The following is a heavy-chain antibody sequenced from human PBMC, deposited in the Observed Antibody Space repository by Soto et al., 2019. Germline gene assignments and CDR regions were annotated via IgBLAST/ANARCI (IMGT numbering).Heavy chain of an antibody. Sequence: PAETLSLTCAVSGDSIISSNCLSVVRQPAGKGLEWIGDIYHTGITNYNPSLKSRVTILVDKSKNQFSLKLTSVTAADTAVYYCARYSASGLYYYFGMDVWGQGTTVTVSS. J-gene: IGHJ6*02. CDR1: GDSIISSNC. V-gene: IGHV4-4*02. D-gene: IGHD6-13*01. CDR2: IYHTGIT. CDR3: ARYSASGLYYYFGMDV.